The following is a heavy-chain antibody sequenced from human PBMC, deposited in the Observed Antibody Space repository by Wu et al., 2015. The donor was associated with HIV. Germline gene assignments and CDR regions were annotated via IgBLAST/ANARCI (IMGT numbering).Heavy chain of an antibody. CDR3: ARTYYYDSSGYPGYYFDY. CDR1: GGTFSSYA. D-gene: IGHD3-22*01. J-gene: IGHJ4*02. V-gene: IGHV1-69*05. CDR2: IIPIFGTA. Sequence: QVQLVQSGAEVKKPGSSVKVSCKASGGTFSSYAISWVRQAPGQGLEWMGGIIPIFGTANYAQKFQGRVTITTDESTSTAYMELSSLRSEDTAVYYCARTYYYDSSGYPGYYFDYWGPGNAGHRLL.